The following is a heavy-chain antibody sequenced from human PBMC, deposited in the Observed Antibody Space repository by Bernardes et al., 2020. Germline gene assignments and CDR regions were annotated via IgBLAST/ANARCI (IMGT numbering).Heavy chain of an antibody. J-gene: IGHJ4*02. CDR1: GFTFSSYG. D-gene: IGHD3-22*01. Sequence: GGSLRLSCAASGFTFSSYGMHWVRQAPGKGLEWVAVISYDGSNKYYADSVKGRFTISRDNSKNTLYLQMNSLRAEDTAVYYCAKERNRDYYDPTPRFDYWGQGTLVTVSS. CDR3: AKERNRDYYDPTPRFDY. CDR2: ISYDGSNK. V-gene: IGHV3-30*18.